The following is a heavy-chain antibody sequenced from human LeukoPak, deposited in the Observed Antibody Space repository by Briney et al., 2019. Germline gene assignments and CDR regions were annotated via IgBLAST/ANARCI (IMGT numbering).Heavy chain of an antibody. D-gene: IGHD3-22*01. Sequence: SETLSLTCTVSGGSISSSSYYWGWIRQPPGKGLEWIGSIYYSGSTYYNLSLKSRVTISVDTSKNQFSLKLSSVTAADTAVYYCARDLESYYYDSSGYYGAFDIWGQGTMVTVSS. J-gene: IGHJ3*02. CDR3: ARDLESYYYDSSGYYGAFDI. CDR2: IYYSGST. V-gene: IGHV4-39*07. CDR1: GGSISSSSYY.